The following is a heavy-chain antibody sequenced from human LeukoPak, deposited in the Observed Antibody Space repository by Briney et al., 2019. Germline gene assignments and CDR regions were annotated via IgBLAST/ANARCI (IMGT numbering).Heavy chain of an antibody. V-gene: IGHV4-59*01. Sequence: SETLSLTCTVSGGSISSYYWSWIRQPPGKGLEGIGYIYYSGSTNYNPSLKSRVTISVDTSKNQFSLKLSSVTAADTAVYYCARLPGIPAATYYFDYWGQGTLVTVSS. D-gene: IGHD2-2*01. CDR3: ARLPGIPAATYYFDY. CDR1: GGSISSYY. J-gene: IGHJ4*02. CDR2: IYYSGST.